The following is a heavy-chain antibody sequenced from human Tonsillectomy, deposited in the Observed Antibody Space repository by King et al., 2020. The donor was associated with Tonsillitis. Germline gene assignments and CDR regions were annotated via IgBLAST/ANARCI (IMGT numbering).Heavy chain of an antibody. V-gene: IGHV1-8*01. Sequence: GGEGREPGAAVKVSGKAAGYTVSSYDINWVRQATGQGLEWMGWMNPNSGSTGHAQKVQGRVTMTRNTHISTAYMELSSLRSEVTAVYYCARDWADYYYCMDVWGQGTTVTVSS. J-gene: IGHJ6*02. D-gene: IGHD7-27*01. CDR3: ARDWADYYYCMDV. CDR2: MNPNSGST. CDR1: GYTVSSYD.